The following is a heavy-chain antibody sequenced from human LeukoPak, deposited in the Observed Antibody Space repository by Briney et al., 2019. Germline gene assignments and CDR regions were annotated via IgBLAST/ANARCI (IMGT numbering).Heavy chain of an antibody. CDR3: ARDLNYYGSGSYYNLDY. CDR2: IIPIFGTA. Sequence: SVKVSCKASGGTFSSYAISWVRQAPGQGLEWMGGIIPIFGTANYAQKFQGRVTITADESTSTAYMELSSLRSEDTAVYYCARDLNYYGSGSYYNLDYWGQGALVAVSS. V-gene: IGHV1-69*13. CDR1: GGTFSSYA. J-gene: IGHJ4*02. D-gene: IGHD3-10*01.